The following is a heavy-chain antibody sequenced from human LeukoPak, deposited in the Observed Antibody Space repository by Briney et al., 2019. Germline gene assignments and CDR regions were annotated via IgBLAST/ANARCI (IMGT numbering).Heavy chain of an antibody. J-gene: IGHJ4*02. CDR1: GYTFTGYY. V-gene: IGHV1-2*02. CDR3: VRDLYYGSGSPGVVGY. CDR2: INPNSGGT. D-gene: IGHD3-10*01. Sequence: ASVKVSCKASGYTFTGYYMHWVRQAPGQGLEWMGWINPNSGGTNYAQKFQGRVTMTRDTSISTAYMELSGLRSDDTAVYYCVRDLYYGSGSPGVVGYWGQGTLVTVSS.